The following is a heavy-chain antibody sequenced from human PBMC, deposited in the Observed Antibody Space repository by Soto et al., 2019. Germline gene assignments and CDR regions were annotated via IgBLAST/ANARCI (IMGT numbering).Heavy chain of an antibody. J-gene: IGHJ6*02. CDR3: ARCGGYHPSYSSRMHV. CDR1: GFTFSSYA. Sequence: GGSLRLSCAASGFTFSSYAMHWGRQAPGKGLEWGAVISYDGSNKYYADSVKGRFTISRDNSKNTLYQQMNRMRAEDTAEYYYARCGGYHPSYSSRMHVSGHGPTLSVSS. D-gene: IGHD5-12*01. V-gene: IGHV3-30*01. CDR2: ISYDGSNK.